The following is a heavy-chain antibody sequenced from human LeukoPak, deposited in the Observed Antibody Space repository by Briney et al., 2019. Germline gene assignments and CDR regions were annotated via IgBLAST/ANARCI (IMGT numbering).Heavy chain of an antibody. Sequence: SETLSLTCTVSGGSISSYYWSWIRQPAGKGLEWIGTIYHSGSTYYNPSLKSRVTISVDTSKNQSSLKLTSVTAADTAVYYCARVRGYCSSTICYRYYFDYWGQGTLVTVSS. CDR1: GGSISSYY. V-gene: IGHV4-59*08. CDR2: IYHSGST. J-gene: IGHJ4*02. CDR3: ARVRGYCSSTICYRYYFDY. D-gene: IGHD2-2*01.